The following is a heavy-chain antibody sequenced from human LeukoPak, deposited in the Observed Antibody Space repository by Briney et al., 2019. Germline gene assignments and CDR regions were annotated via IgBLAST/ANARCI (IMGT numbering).Heavy chain of an antibody. V-gene: IGHV3-21*01. J-gene: IGHJ4*02. D-gene: IGHD1-1*01. CDR2: ISSSSSYI. CDR3: ARDRMSGTTGTLGLFDY. CDR1: GFTFSSYS. Sequence: PGGSLRLSCAASGFTFSSYSMNWVRQAPGKGLEWVSSISSSSSYIYYADSVKGRFTISRDNAKNSLYLQMNSLRAEDTAVYYCARDRMSGTTGTLGLFDYWGQGTLVTVAS.